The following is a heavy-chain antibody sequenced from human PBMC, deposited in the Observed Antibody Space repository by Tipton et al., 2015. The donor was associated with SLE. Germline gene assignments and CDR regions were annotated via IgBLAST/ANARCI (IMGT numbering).Heavy chain of an antibody. CDR1: GASISNGRYY. J-gene: IGHJ4*02. D-gene: IGHD5-12*01. V-gene: IGHV4-39*07. Sequence: TLSLTCTVSGASISNGRYYWDWIRQPPGKGLEWIGSVYYSGSSYYNPSLESRVTISIDTSKNQFSLNLNSVTAADTAVYYCARRHYSGPFDSWGQGTLVTVSS. CDR3: ARRHYSGPFDS. CDR2: VYYSGSS.